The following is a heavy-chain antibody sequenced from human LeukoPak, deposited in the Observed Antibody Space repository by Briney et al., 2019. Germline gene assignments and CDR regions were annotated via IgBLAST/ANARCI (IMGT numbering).Heavy chain of an antibody. J-gene: IGHJ3*02. V-gene: IGHV4-4*07. CDR3: ARYRAFDI. Sequence: SETLSLTCTVSGGSISSYYWSWIRQPAGKGLEWIGHIYTSGSTNYNPSLKSRVAISIDTSKNQFSLKLTSVTAADTAVYYCARYRAFDIWGRGTLVTVSS. CDR1: GGSISSYY. CDR2: IYTSGST.